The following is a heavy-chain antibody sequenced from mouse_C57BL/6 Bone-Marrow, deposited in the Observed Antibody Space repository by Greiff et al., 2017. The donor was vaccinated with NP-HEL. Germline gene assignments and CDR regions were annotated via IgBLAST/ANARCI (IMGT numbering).Heavy chain of an antibody. CDR3: AREGPPGSYYAMDD. Sequence: QVQLQQSGAELARPGASVKLSCKASGYTFTSYGISWVKQRTGQGLEWIGEIYPRSGNTYYNEKFKGKATLTADKSSSTAYMELRSLTSEDSAVYFCAREGPPGSYYAMDDWGQGTSVTVSS. CDR2: IYPRSGNT. D-gene: IGHD3-3*01. J-gene: IGHJ4*01. V-gene: IGHV1-81*01. CDR1: GYTFTSYG.